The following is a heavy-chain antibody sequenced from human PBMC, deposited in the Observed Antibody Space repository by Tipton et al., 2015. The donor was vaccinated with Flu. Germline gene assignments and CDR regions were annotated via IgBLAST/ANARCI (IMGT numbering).Heavy chain of an antibody. J-gene: IGHJ4*02. CDR1: GGSVSGHY. CDR3: AREGRREQLALDY. CDR2: INHSGRT. D-gene: IGHD6-6*01. Sequence: LRLSCAVYGGSVSGHYWSWIRQPPGKGLEWIREINHSGRTNYNPSLKSRVTISVDTSKNQFSLKLSSVTAADTAVYYCAREGRREQLALDYWGQGTLVTVSS. V-gene: IGHV4-34*01.